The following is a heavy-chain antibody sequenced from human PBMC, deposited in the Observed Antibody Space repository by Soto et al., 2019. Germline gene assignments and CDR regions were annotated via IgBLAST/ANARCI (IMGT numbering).Heavy chain of an antibody. D-gene: IGHD3-10*01. CDR2: VSPPFRTS. Sequence: QVQLVQSGAEVKKPGSSVKVSCKTSGVSFNNNGIGWVRQAPGHGLEWMGGVSPPFRTSNYARKFQGRISITADASTGTGNMELGSLTSEDTAPYYRSRVLYYGSGSYSPYGMDVWGQGTTVTVSS. J-gene: IGHJ6*02. V-gene: IGHV1-69*01. CDR3: SRVLYYGSGSYSPYGMDV. CDR1: GVSFNNNG.